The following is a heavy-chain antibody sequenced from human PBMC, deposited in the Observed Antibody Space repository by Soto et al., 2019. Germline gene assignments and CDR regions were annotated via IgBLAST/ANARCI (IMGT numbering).Heavy chain of an antibody. Sequence: SETLSLTCTVSGGSITTYQWSWIRQPPGKGLEWIGGYSGFTNYNPSLESRATISVDHSKNQFFLTLRSVTAADTAVYYCARDYGDYSFLFDDWGQGARVTVAS. D-gene: IGHD4-17*01. V-gene: IGHV4-59*01. CDR3: ARDYGDYSFLFDD. J-gene: IGHJ4*02. CDR1: GGSITTYQ. CDR2: YSGFT.